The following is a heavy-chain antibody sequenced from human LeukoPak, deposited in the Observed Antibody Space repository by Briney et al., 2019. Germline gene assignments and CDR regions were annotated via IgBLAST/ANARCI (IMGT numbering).Heavy chain of an antibody. J-gene: IGHJ4*02. CDR2: IYYSGST. CDR1: GGSISSNSYY. CDR3: ARGSRSSRPRARYFDY. D-gene: IGHD6-13*01. Sequence: PSETLSLTCTVSGGSISSNSYYWGWIRQPPGKGLEWIGSIYYSGSTYYNPSLKSRVTISVDTSKNQFSLKLSSVTAADTAVYYCARGSRSSRPRARYFDYWGQGTLVTVSS. V-gene: IGHV4-39*07.